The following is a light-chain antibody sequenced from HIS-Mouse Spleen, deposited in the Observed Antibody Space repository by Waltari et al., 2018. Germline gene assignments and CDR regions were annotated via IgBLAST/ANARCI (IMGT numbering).Light chain of an antibody. CDR1: SSDVGSYNL. J-gene: IGLJ2*01. Sequence: QSALTQPASVSGSPGQSIPISCTGTSSDVGSYNLVSWYQQHPGQAPKLMIYEGSKRPSGVSNRFSGSKSGNTASLTISGLQAEDEADYYCCSYAGSSTSVVFGGGTKLTVL. CDR3: CSYAGSSTSVV. V-gene: IGLV2-23*01. CDR2: EGS.